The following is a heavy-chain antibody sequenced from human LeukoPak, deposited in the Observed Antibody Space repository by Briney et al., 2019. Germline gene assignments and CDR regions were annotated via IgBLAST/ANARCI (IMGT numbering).Heavy chain of an antibody. Sequence: GGSLRLSCAASGFTFSSYAMSWVRQAPGKGLEWVSAISGSGGSTYYADSVKGRFTISKDNSKNTLYLQMNSLRAEDTAVYYCANRVVVPAAIDYWGQGTLVTVSS. CDR3: ANRVVVPAAIDY. V-gene: IGHV3-23*01. CDR2: ISGSGGST. CDR1: GFTFSSYA. J-gene: IGHJ4*02. D-gene: IGHD2-2*01.